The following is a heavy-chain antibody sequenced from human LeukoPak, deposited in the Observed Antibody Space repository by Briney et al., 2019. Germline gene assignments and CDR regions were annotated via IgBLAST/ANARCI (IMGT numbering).Heavy chain of an antibody. D-gene: IGHD4-23*01. V-gene: IGHV4-4*09. CDR2: IHVSGGT. CDR1: GASISSYY. J-gene: IGHJ6*03. Sequence: SETLSLTCTVSGASISSYYWNWIRQSPGKGLEWIGYIHVSGGTSYDPSLKSRVTISIDTLKNQFSLKLSSVTAADTAVYYCAKGTSTVVTPNYYYYYSMDVWGKGTTVTVSS. CDR3: AKGTSTVVTPNYYYYYSMDV.